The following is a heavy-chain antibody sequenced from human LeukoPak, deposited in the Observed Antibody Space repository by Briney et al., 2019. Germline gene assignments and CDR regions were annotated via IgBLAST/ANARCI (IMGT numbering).Heavy chain of an antibody. CDR1: GYSFTSYW. V-gene: IGHV5-51*01. CDR2: IYPGDSDT. J-gene: IGHJ5*02. CDR3: ARRSSDCSGGSCYGVFVGGVEYNWFDP. D-gene: IGHD2-15*01. Sequence: GESLKISCKGSGYSFTSYWIGWVRQMPGKGLEWMGIIYPGDSDTRYSPSFQGQVTISADKSISTAYLQWSSLKASDTAMYYCARRSSDCSGGSCYGVFVGGVEYNWFDPWGQGTLVTVSS.